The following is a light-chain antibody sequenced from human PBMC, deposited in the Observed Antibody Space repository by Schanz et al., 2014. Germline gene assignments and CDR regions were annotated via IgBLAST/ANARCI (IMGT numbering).Light chain of an antibody. Sequence: QSALTQPPSASGSPGQSVTISCTGTSTDIGNFDYVSWYQQHPGKAPKLIIYEVNRRPSGVPDRFSGSKSGNTASLIVSGLQSEDEADYYCSSYSGTNTLVFGGGTKLTVL. CDR2: EVN. CDR3: SSYSGTNTLV. V-gene: IGLV2-8*01. J-gene: IGLJ2*01. CDR1: STDIGNFDY.